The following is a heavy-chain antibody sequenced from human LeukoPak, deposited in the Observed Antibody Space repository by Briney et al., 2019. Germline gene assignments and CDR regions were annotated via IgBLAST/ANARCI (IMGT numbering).Heavy chain of an antibody. V-gene: IGHV3-15*01. Sequence: GGSLRLSCAASGFIFSHAWVSWVRQAPGKGLEWVGRIKSKTDGGTADYAAPVKGRFIFSRDDSKNTLYLQMNSLELEDTAVYFCTISPDMDVWGQGTTVTVSS. J-gene: IGHJ6*02. CDR2: IKSKTDGGTA. CDR1: GFIFSHAW. CDR3: TISPDMDV.